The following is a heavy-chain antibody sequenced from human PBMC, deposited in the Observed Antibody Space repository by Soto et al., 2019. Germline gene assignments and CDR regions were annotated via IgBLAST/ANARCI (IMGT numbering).Heavy chain of an antibody. D-gene: IGHD3-10*01. CDR1: GFTFSSYS. CDR3: ASGRIWFGELHIVDAFDI. CDR2: ISSSSSYI. V-gene: IGHV3-21*01. J-gene: IGHJ3*02. Sequence: GGSLRLSCAASGFTFSSYSMNWVRQAPGKGLEWVSSISSSSSYIYYADSVKGRFTISRDNAKNSLYLQMNSLRAEDTAVYYCASGRIWFGELHIVDAFDIWGQGTMVTVSS.